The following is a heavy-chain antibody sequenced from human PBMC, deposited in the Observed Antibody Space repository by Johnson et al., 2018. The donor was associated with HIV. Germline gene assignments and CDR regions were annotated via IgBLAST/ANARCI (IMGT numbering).Heavy chain of an antibody. CDR2: ISYDGSTI. CDR1: GFTFSSYA. V-gene: IGHV3-30*14. J-gene: IGHJ3*02. CDR3: AREGDGNIVSNGAFDI. Sequence: QVLLVESGGGVVQPGRSLRLSCAASGFTFSSYAMHWVRQAPGKGLEWVAVISYDGSTIYSADSVKGRFTISRDNYKNTLFLQMGSLRLEDMAVYYCAREGDGNIVSNGAFDIWGQGTMVTVSS. D-gene: IGHD5/OR15-5a*01.